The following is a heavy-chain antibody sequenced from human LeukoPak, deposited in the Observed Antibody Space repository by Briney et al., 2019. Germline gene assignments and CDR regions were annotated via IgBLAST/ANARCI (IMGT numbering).Heavy chain of an antibody. CDR1: GGSISSGDYY. CDR3: ARVPDYGGHRVGYYFDY. D-gene: IGHD4-23*01. CDR2: IYYSGST. V-gene: IGHV4-30-4*01. Sequence: SETLSLTCTVSGGSISSGDYYWSWIRQPPGKGLEWIGYIYYSGSTYYNPSLKSRVTISVDTSKNQFSLKLSSVTAADTAVYYCARVPDYGGHRVGYYFDYWGQGTLVTVSS. J-gene: IGHJ4*02.